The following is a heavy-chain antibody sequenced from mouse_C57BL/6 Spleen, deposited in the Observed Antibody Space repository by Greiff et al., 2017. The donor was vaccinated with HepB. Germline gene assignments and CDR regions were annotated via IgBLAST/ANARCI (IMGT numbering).Heavy chain of an antibody. CDR3: ARSTTVVADD. CDR1: GYAFSSSW. CDR2: IYPGDGDT. D-gene: IGHD1-1*01. V-gene: IGHV1-82*01. J-gene: IGHJ2*01. Sequence: VQLQQSGPELVKPGASVKISCKASGYAFSSSWMNWVKQRPGKGLEWIGRIYPGDGDTNYNGKFKGKATLTADKSSSTAYMQLSSLTSEDSAVYCCARSTTVVADDWGQGTTLTVSS.